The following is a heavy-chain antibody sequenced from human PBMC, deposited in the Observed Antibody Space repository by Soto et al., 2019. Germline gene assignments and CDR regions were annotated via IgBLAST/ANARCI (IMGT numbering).Heavy chain of an antibody. CDR2: ISSNGGST. CDR1: GFTFSSYA. J-gene: IGHJ4*02. D-gene: IGHD5-12*01. V-gene: IGHV3-64*01. Sequence: LRLSCAASGFTFSSYAMHWVRQAPGKGLEYVSAISSNGGSTYYANSVKGRFTISRDNSKNTLYLQMGSLRAEDMAVYYCARRDGYNFDYWGQGTLVTVSS. CDR3: ARRDGYNFDY.